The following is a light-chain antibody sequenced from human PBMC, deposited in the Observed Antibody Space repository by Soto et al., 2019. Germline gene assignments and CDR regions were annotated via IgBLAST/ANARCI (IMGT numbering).Light chain of an antibody. CDR1: SSNIGAGYD. CDR2: GNS. Sequence: QSVLTQPPSVSGAPGQRVTISCTGSSSNIGAGYDVHWYQQLPGTAPKLLIYGNSNRPSGVPDRFSGSKSGTSASLAITGLQAEDEADYYCQSYDNSRSGFVVFGGGTKVTVL. CDR3: QSYDNSRSGFVV. V-gene: IGLV1-40*01. J-gene: IGLJ2*01.